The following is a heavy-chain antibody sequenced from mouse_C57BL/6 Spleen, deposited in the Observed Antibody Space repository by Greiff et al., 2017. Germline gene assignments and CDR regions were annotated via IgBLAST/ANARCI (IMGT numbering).Heavy chain of an antibody. J-gene: IGHJ4*01. CDR1: GFTFSSYA. CDR3: ARDYSLYAMDY. D-gene: IGHD1-1*01. V-gene: IGHV5-4*01. Sequence: DVKLVESGGGLVKPGGSLKLSCAASGFTFSSYAMSWVRQTPEKRLEWVATISDGGSYTYYPDNVKGRFTISRDNAKNNLYLQMSHLKSEDTAMYYCARDYSLYAMDYWGQGTSVTVSS. CDR2: ISDGGSYT.